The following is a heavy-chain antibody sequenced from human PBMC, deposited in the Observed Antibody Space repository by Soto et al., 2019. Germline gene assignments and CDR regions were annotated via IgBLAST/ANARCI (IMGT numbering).Heavy chain of an antibody. CDR2: ISGSGGST. D-gene: IGHD6-13*01. CDR3: ANGYSSSIYYYYYGMDV. J-gene: IGHJ6*02. CDR1: GFTFSSYA. Sequence: PGGSLRLSCAASGFTFSSYAMSWVRQAPGKGLEWVSAISGSGGSTYYADSVKGRFTISRDNSKNTLYLQMNSLRAEDTAVYYCANGYSSSIYYYYYGMDVWGQGTTVTVSS. V-gene: IGHV3-23*01.